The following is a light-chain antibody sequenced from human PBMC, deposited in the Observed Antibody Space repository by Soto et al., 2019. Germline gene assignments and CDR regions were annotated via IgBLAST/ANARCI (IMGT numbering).Light chain of an antibody. V-gene: IGKV1-39*01. CDR1: QSISSY. CDR2: AAS. Sequence: DIQMTHSPSSLSASVGDRVTNTCRASQSISSYLNWYQQKPGKAPKLLIYAASSLQSGVPSRFSGSGSGTDFTLTISSLQPEDFATYYCQQSYSTPWTFGQGT. J-gene: IGKJ1*01. CDR3: QQSYSTPWT.